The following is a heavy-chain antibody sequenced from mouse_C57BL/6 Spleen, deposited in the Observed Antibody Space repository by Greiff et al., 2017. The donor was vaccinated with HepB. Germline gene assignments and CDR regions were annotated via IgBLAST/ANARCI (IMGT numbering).Heavy chain of an antibody. CDR2: IYPGSGST. CDR3: ARHYGSSLRYFDY. D-gene: IGHD1-1*01. Sequence: QVQLQQSGAELVKPGASVKMSCKASGYTFTSYWITWVKQRPGQGLEWIGDIYPGSGSTNYNEKFKSKATLTVDTSSSTAYMQLSSLTSEDSAVYYCARHYGSSLRYFDYWGQGTTLTVSS. J-gene: IGHJ2*01. CDR1: GYTFTSYW. V-gene: IGHV1-55*01.